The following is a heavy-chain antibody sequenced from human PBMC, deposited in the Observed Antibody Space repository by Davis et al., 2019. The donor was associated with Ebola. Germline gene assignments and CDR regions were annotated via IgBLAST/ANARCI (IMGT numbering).Heavy chain of an antibody. Sequence: SETLSLTCNVSGASINSGFFSWSWVRQPAGKGLEWIGSIYYNGRTYYSSSLEGRVTILLDTSKNQFSLKLRSVTAADTAVYFCARLSGLFSSSSGALYFDLWGRGTLVSVSS. CDR3: ARLSGLFSSSSGALYFDL. V-gene: IGHV4-61*10. CDR2: IYYNGRT. CDR1: GASINSGFFS. D-gene: IGHD6-6*01. J-gene: IGHJ2*01.